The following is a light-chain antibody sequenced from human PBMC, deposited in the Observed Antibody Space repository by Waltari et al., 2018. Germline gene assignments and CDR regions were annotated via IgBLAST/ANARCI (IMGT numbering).Light chain of an antibody. J-gene: IGKJ5*01. CDR1: QAIGTN. CDR2: DAS. V-gene: IGKV3-15*01. Sequence: EVVMTQSPATLPVSPGKRAILSCRASQAIGTNLAWYQHKPGQGPRLLIHDASTRATGFPARFSGSGSGTEFTLTISAMQSEDFAVYYCQQYNNWPPITFGQGTRLDIK. CDR3: QQYNNWPPIT.